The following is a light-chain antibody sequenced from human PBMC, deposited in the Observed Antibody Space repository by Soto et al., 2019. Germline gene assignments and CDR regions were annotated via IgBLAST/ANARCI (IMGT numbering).Light chain of an antibody. CDR3: XXYXSXXT. Sequence: EIVLTQSPATLSLSPGERATLSCGASQSVRSSYLAWYQQKPGLAPRLLIYDASSTATGIPDRFSGSGSGTDXTLTIXXXEPXXXAXXXCXXYXSXXTFGGGTKVEI. J-gene: IGKJ4*01. CDR1: QSVRSSY. CDR2: DAS. V-gene: IGKV3D-20*01.